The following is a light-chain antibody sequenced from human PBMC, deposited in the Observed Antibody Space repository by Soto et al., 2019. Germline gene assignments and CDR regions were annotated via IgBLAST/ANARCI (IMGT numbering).Light chain of an antibody. J-gene: IGKJ4*01. CDR3: QQYNSWPLT. V-gene: IGKV3D-15*01. CDR2: DAS. CDR1: QSVDND. Sequence: EIVMTQSPATLSVSPGDRATLSCRASQSVDNDLAWYQQKPGQPPRLLIYDASTRATGIPTRISGSGSGTEFTLTISSLQSEDFAVYYCQQYNSWPLTFGGGTKVDIK.